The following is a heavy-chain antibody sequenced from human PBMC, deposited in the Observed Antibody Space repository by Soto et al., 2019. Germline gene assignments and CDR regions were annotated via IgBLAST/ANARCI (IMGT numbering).Heavy chain of an antibody. CDR3: GSTNNNPSLKSRVTISVDTSKNQFSLKLSSVTAADTAVYYCARAPTLTYYEIPNINYYYYYGMDV. J-gene: IGHJ6*02. D-gene: IGHD3-10*01. CDR1: GFTFSSYA. CDR2: ISGSGGSRK. Sequence: GGSLRLSCAASGFTFSSYAMSWVRQAPGKGLEWVSAISGSGGSRKYYADSVRGRFIISRDNSKNTVYLQLNSLRAEDTALYYRGSTNNNPSLKSRVTISVDTSKNQFSLKLSSVTAADTAVYYCARAPTLTYYEIPNINYYYYYGMDVWGQGTTVTVSS. V-gene: IGHV3-23*01.